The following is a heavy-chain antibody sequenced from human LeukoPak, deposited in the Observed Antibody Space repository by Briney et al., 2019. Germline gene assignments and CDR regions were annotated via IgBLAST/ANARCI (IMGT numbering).Heavy chain of an antibody. V-gene: IGHV7-4-1*02. CDR1: GYTFTSYA. J-gene: IGHJ6*02. CDR2: TNTNTGNP. CDR3: ARGGSGKYYYYGMDV. D-gene: IGHD3-10*01. Sequence: ASVKVSCKASGYTFTSYAMNWVRQAPGQGLEWMGWTNTNTGNPTYAQGFTGRFVFSLDTSVSTAYLQISSLKAEDTAVYYCARGGSGKYYYYGMDVWGQGTTVTVSS.